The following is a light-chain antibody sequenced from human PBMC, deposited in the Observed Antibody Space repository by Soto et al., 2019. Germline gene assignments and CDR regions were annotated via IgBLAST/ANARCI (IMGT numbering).Light chain of an antibody. V-gene: IGKV4-1*01. CDR1: QSVLYSSTNRNY. Sequence: DIVMTQSPDSLAVSLGERASINCSSSQSVLYSSTNRNYLAWYQQKPGQPPKMLIYWASTRESGVPDRFSGSGSGTDFTLTISSLQAEDVAVYYCQQYYSTPLTFGGGTKWIS. CDR2: WAS. CDR3: QQYYSTPLT. J-gene: IGKJ4*01.